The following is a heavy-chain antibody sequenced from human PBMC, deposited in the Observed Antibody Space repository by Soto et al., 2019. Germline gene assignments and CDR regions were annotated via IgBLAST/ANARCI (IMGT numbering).Heavy chain of an antibody. CDR3: ARDKDRLQLGGNYYYSLDV. CDR2: IMPVFPTT. CDR1: GGTFSTSA. D-gene: IGHD5-12*01. Sequence: VQLEQSGPEVKKPGSSVKVSCKASGGTFSTSALSWVRQAPGQGREWMGGIMPVFPTTDYAQKFQGRVTITADEYTSTAYMELGGLTSDDTAVYYCARDKDRLQLGGNYYYSLDVWGQGTAVTVSS. J-gene: IGHJ6*02. V-gene: IGHV1-69*12.